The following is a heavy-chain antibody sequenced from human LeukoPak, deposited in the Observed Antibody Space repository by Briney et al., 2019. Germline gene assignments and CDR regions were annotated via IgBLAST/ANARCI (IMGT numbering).Heavy chain of an antibody. J-gene: IGHJ6*02. CDR3: TREYSSSSYQYYYYYGMDV. V-gene: IGHV3-49*04. D-gene: IGHD6-6*01. CDR2: IRSKAYGGTT. CDR1: GFTFGDYA. Sequence: GRSLRLSCTASGFTFGDYAMSWVRQAPGKGLEWVGFIRSKAYGGTTEYAASVKGRFTISRDDSKSIAYLQMNSLKTEDTAVYYCTREYSSSSYQYYYYYGMDVWGQGTTVTVSS.